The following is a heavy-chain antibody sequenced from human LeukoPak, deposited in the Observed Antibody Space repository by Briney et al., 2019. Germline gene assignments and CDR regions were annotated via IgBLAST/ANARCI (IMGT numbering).Heavy chain of an antibody. Sequence: ASVKVSCKASGYTFTGYYMHWVRQAPGQGLEWMGWINPNSGGTNYAQKFQGRVTMTRDTYISTAYMELSRLRSDDTAVYYCARAQGDSSGYYSENDYWGQGTLVTVSS. D-gene: IGHD3-22*01. CDR2: INPNSGGT. J-gene: IGHJ4*02. V-gene: IGHV1-2*02. CDR3: ARAQGDSSGYYSENDY. CDR1: GYTFTGYY.